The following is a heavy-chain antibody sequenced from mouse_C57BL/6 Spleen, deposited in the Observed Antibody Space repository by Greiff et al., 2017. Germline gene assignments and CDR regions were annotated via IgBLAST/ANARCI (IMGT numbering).Heavy chain of an antibody. Sequence: EVQLQESGPGMVKPSQSLSLTCTVTGYSITSGYDWHWIRHFPGNKLEWMGYISYSGSTNYNPSLKSRISITHDTSKNHFFLKLNSVTTEDTATYYCARELYGYFDVWGTGTTVTVSS. J-gene: IGHJ1*03. CDR1: GYSITSGYD. D-gene: IGHD2-12*01. CDR2: ISYSGST. V-gene: IGHV3-1*01. CDR3: ARELYGYFDV.